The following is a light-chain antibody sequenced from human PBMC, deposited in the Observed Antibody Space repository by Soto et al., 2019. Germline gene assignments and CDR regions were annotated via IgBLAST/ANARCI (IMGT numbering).Light chain of an antibody. CDR1: QTVGSTY. V-gene: IGKV3D-20*01. CDR3: QHYGSSAWT. Sequence: EIVLTQSPATLSLSPGERATLSCGASQTVGSTYLAWYQQKPGLAPRLLIYDASIRATGIPDRFSGSGSGKEFTLTISRLEPEDFAVCCCQHYGSSAWTFGQGTKVEIK. CDR2: DAS. J-gene: IGKJ1*01.